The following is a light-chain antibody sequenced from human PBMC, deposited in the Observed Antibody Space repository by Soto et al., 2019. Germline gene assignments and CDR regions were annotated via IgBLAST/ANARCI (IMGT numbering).Light chain of an antibody. V-gene: IGKV3-20*01. CDR1: QSVSNNY. J-gene: IGKJ1*01. CDR3: QQYDSSQWT. Sequence: EIVLTQSPGTLSLSPGERATLSCRASQSVSNNYLAWYQQKPGQAPRLLIYGASRRATGIPDRLSGSGSGTDFNLTISRLEPEEFAVYYCQQYDSSQWTFGQGTKVEIK. CDR2: GAS.